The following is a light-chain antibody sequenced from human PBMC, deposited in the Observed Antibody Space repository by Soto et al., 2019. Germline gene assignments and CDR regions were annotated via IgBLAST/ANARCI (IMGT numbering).Light chain of an antibody. V-gene: IGKV1-9*01. J-gene: IGKJ4*01. Sequence: IQLTQTPSSLSASVGDRVTITCRASQGISSFLAWYQQKPGKAPKLLIYAASSLQSGVPSRFSGSGFGTDFTLTITSLQPEDFATYYCQQVESYPSTLGGRTKVEMK. CDR2: AAS. CDR3: QQVESYPST. CDR1: QGISSF.